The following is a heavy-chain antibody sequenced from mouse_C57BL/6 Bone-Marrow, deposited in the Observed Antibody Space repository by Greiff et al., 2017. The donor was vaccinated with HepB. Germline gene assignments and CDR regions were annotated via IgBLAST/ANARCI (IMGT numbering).Heavy chain of an antibody. J-gene: IGHJ2*01. Sequence: EVHLVESGEGLVKPGGSLKLSCAASGFTFSSYAMSWVRQTPEKRLEWVAYISSGGDYIYYADTVKGRFTISRDNARNTLYLQMSSLKSEDTAMYYCTRIYDYDYFFFDYWGQGTTLTVSS. CDR3: TRIYDYDYFFFDY. V-gene: IGHV5-9-1*02. D-gene: IGHD2-4*01. CDR2: ISSGGDYI. CDR1: GFTFSSYA.